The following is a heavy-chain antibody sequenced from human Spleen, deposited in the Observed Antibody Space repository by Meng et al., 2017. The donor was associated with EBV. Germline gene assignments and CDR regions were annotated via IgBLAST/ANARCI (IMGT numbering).Heavy chain of an antibody. CDR2: ISAYNGNT. V-gene: IGHV1-18*01. D-gene: IGHD6-13*01. CDR3: ARDHRVAAAGTQSWFDP. Sequence: LGRSGAEVKKPGASVKVSCKASGYTFTSYGISWVRQAPGQGLEWMGWISAYNGNTNYAQKLQGRVTMTTDTSTSTAYMELRSLRSDDTAVYYCARDHRVAAAGTQSWFDPWGQGTLVTVSS. CDR1: GYTFTSYG. J-gene: IGHJ5*02.